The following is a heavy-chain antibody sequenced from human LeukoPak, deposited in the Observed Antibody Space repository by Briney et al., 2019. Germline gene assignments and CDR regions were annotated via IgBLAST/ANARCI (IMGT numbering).Heavy chain of an antibody. J-gene: IGHJ6*02. V-gene: IGHV1-69*01. D-gene: IGHD5-12*01. Sequence: GSSVKVSRKASGGTFSSYAISWVRQAPGQGLELMGGIIPIFGTANYAQKFQGRVTITADESTSTAYMELSSLRSEDTAVYYCASGRRKHSGYDSDYYYYGMDVWGQGTTVTVSS. CDR3: ASGRRKHSGYDSDYYYYGMDV. CDR1: GGTFSSYA. CDR2: IIPIFGTA.